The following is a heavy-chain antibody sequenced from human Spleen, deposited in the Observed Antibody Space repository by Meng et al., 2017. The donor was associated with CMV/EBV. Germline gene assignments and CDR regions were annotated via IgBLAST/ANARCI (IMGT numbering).Heavy chain of an antibody. J-gene: IGHJ6*02. CDR3: AMINYDFWSGYPLSGMDV. Sequence: ASVKVSCKASGYTFTSFGISWVRKAPGQGLEWMGWISAYNGDTLYAQKFQGRVSMTTDTSTSTAYMELSSLRSEDTAVYYCAMINYDFWSGYPLSGMDVWGQGTTVTVSS. CDR1: GYTFTSFG. V-gene: IGHV1-18*01. CDR2: ISAYNGDT. D-gene: IGHD3-3*01.